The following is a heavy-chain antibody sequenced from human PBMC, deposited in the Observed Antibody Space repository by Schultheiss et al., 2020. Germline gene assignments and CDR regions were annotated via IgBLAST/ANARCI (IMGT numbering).Heavy chain of an antibody. D-gene: IGHD2-2*02. Sequence: GESLKISCAASGFTFSSYGMHWVRQAPGKGLEWVAVIWYDGSNKYYADSVKGRFTISRDNSKNTLYLQMNSLRAEDTAVYYCASSVVPATIDYYYYGMDVWGQGTTVTVSS. CDR1: GFTFSSYG. J-gene: IGHJ6*02. V-gene: IGHV3-33*01. CDR2: IWYDGSNK. CDR3: ASSVVPATIDYYYYGMDV.